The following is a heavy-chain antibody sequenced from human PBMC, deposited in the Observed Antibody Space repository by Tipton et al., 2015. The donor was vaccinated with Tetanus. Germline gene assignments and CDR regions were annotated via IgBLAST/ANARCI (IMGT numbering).Heavy chain of an antibody. CDR1: GDSITSSHYY. V-gene: IGHV4-39*01. D-gene: IGHD3-9*01. CDR2: IYFSGST. CDR3: ARRGGDFLTGYYDS. Sequence: TLSLTCTVSGDSITSSHYYWGWVRQPPGKGLEWIGSIYFSGSTYHSPSLKSRVTMSVDTSKNQFSLELNSVTAADSAVYYCARRGGDFLTGYYDSWGQGTLVTVSS. J-gene: IGHJ4*02.